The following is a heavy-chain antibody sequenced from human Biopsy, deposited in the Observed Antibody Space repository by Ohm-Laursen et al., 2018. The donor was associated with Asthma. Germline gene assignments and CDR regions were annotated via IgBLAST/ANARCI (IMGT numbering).Heavy chain of an antibody. CDR1: GYSLTDLS. V-gene: IGHV1-24*01. CDR3: ASDFPKDYVRYNFQF. CDR2: HDHEEGGT. Sequence: ASVKVSCKISGYSLTDLSIHWVRQAPGQGLEWMGGHDHEEGGTVNARRFQGRVTMTEDTSIDTAYMELSSLSSDDTAVYYCASDFPKDYVRYNFQFWGQGTLVTVSS. J-gene: IGHJ4*02. D-gene: IGHD4-17*01.